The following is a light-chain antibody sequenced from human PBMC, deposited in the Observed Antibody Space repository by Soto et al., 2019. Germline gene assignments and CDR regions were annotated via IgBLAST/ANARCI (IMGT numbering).Light chain of an antibody. Sequence: IVMTQSPATLSVSPGERATFSCRASQNIYSNIAWYQQRPGQAPRLLIYRASTRATGVPARFSGSGSGTEFTLTISSLQPDDFATYYCQHYNTYSTFGQGSKVDIK. CDR1: QNIYSN. V-gene: IGKV3-15*01. J-gene: IGKJ1*01. CDR3: QHYNTYST. CDR2: RAS.